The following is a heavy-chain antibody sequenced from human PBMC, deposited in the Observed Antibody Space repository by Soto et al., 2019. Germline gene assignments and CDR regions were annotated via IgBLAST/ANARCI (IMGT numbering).Heavy chain of an antibody. V-gene: IGHV3-23*01. Sequence: EMRLLESGGGSVSPGASARLSCLTSGFMFDNYAMSWVRQSPARGLEWVAAISGSGHATYYTQSVRGRFTISRDKSKKAVFLQMSNLRTEDTAIYYCARGRYFDASGGCANYWGLGTLVTVSP. D-gene: IGHD5-12*01. CDR2: ISGSGHAT. J-gene: IGHJ4*02. CDR3: ARGRYFDASGGCANY. CDR1: GFMFDNYA.